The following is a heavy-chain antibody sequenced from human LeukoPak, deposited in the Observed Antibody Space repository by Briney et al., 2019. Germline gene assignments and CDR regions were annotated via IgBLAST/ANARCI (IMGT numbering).Heavy chain of an antibody. CDR1: GGSISSYY. V-gene: IGHV4-59*01. J-gene: IGHJ6*03. CDR2: IYYSGST. Sequence: SETLSLTCTVSGGSISSYYWSWIRQPPGKGLEWIGYIYYSGSTNYSPSLKSRVTISVDTSKNQFSLKLTSVTAADTAVYYCARAPAGPPYYYMDVWGKGTTVTVSS. CDR3: ARAPAGPPYYYMDV.